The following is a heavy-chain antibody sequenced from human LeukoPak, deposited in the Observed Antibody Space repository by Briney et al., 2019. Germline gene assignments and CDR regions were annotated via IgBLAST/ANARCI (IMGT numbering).Heavy chain of an antibody. CDR3: ARDRPHCSGGSCYSRWFDP. Sequence: ASVKVSCKASGYTFTGYYMHWVRQAPGQGLEWMGWINPNSGGTNYAQKFQGRVTMTRDTSSSTAYMELSRLRSDDTAVYYCARDRPHCSGGSCYSRWFDPWGQGTLVTVSS. V-gene: IGHV1-2*02. J-gene: IGHJ5*02. CDR2: INPNSGGT. CDR1: GYTFTGYY. D-gene: IGHD2-15*01.